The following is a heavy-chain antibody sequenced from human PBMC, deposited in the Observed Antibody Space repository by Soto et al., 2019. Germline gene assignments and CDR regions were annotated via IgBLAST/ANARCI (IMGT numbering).Heavy chain of an antibody. V-gene: IGHV3-33*01. CDR1: GFTFSSYG. CDR2: IWYDGSNK. J-gene: IGHJ6*02. D-gene: IGHD6-13*01. Sequence: QVQLVESGGGVVQPGRSLRLSCAASGFTFSSYGMHWVHQAPGKGLEWVAVIWYDGSNKYYADSVKGRFTISRDNSKNTLYLQMNSLRAEDTAVYYCARGYSSSWIDYYYYYGMDVWGQGTTVTVSS. CDR3: ARGYSSSWIDYYYYYGMDV.